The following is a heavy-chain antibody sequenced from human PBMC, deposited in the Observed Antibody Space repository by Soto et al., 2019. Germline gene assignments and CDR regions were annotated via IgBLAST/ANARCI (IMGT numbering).Heavy chain of an antibody. CDR3: ARGAAGIAVAGPSYYFDY. CDR2: IIPILGIA. J-gene: IGHJ4*02. Sequence: QVQLVQSGAEVKKPGSSVKVSCKASGGTFSSYSISWVRQAPGQGLEWMGRIIPILGIANYAQKLQGRVTITADKSPSTAYMELSSLRSEDTAVYYCARGAAGIAVAGPSYYFDYWGQGTLVTVSS. CDR1: GGTFSSYS. V-gene: IGHV1-69*02. D-gene: IGHD6-19*01.